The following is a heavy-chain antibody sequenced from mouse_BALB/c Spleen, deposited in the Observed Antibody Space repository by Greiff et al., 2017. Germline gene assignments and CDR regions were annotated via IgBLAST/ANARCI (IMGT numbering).Heavy chain of an antibody. D-gene: IGHD4-1*01. Sequence: EVHLVESGGGLVQPGGSRKLSCAASGFTFSSFGMHWVRQAPEKGLEWVAYISSGSSTIYYADTVKGRFTISRDNPKNTLFLQMTSLRSEDTAMYYCARSGSGTFDYWGQGTTLTVSS. V-gene: IGHV5-17*02. CDR3: ARSGSGTFDY. CDR2: ISSGSSTI. J-gene: IGHJ2*01. CDR1: GFTFSSFG.